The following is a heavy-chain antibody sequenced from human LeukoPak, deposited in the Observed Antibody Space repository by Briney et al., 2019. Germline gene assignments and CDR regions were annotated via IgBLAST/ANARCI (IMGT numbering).Heavy chain of an antibody. D-gene: IGHD5-18*01. Sequence: SETLSLTCAVYGGSFSGYYWSWIRQPPGKGLEWIGEINHSGSTNYNPSLKSRVTISVDTSKNQFSLKLSSVTAADTAVYYCASGIWIRHYFDYWGQGTLVTVSS. CDR1: GGSFSGYY. J-gene: IGHJ4*02. CDR2: INHSGST. CDR3: ASGIWIRHYFDY. V-gene: IGHV4-34*01.